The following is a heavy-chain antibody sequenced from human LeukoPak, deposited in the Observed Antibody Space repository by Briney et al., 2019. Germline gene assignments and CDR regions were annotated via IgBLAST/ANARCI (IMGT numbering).Heavy chain of an antibody. CDR1: GGSISRNSYY. J-gene: IGHJ3*01. V-gene: IGHV4-39*07. D-gene: IGHD2/OR15-2a*01. Sequence: SETLSLTCIVSGGSISRNSYYWGWIRQPPGKGLEYIGNIYYTGSTYYNPSLKSRVTISLDTSKNQFSLRLTSVTAADTAVYYCARKRGAFPSLWGPGTMVTVSS. CDR3: ARKRGAFPSL. CDR2: IYYTGST.